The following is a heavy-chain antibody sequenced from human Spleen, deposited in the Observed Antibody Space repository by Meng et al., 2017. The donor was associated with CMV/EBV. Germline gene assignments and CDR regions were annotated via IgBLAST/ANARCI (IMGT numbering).Heavy chain of an antibody. D-gene: IGHD2-15*01. CDR1: GGSFSCYY. J-gene: IGHJ4*02. CDR2: INHSGST. CDR3: ARDRERYCSGGSCYSLDY. V-gene: IGHV4-34*01. Sequence: QVQLPEWGAGLLMPSETLSLTCAVYGGSFSCYYWSWIRQPPGKGLEWIGEINHSGSTNYNPSLKSRVTISVDTSKNQFSLKLSSVTAADTAVYYCARDRERYCSGGSCYSLDYWGQGTLVTVSS.